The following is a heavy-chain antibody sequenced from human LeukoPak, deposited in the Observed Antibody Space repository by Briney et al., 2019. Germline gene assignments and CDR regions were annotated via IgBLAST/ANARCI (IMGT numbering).Heavy chain of an antibody. Sequence: ASVKVSCKASGYTFTGYYMHWVRQAPGQGLEWMGWINPNSGGTNYAQKFQGWVTMTRDTSISTAYMELSRLRSDDTAVYYCARSYGSGSYPVGYWGQGTLVTVSS. CDR2: INPNSGGT. CDR3: ARSYGSGSYPVGY. D-gene: IGHD3-10*01. V-gene: IGHV1-2*04. CDR1: GYTFTGYY. J-gene: IGHJ4*02.